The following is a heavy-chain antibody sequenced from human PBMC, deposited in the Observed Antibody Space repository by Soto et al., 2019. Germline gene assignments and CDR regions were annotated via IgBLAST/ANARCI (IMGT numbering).Heavy chain of an antibody. CDR1: GGSFSGYY. D-gene: IGHD3-9*01. V-gene: IGHV4-34*01. J-gene: IGHJ2*01. Sequence: QVQLQQWGAGPLRPLETLSLTCGVSGGSFSGYYWAWIRQSPGKGLEWIGEINDRGSINYNPSLKSRVSISAATSKNHYSLNLRSVTAADTAVYYCARESHDILTGPPWVWYFDLWGRGTLVTVSS. CDR3: ARESHDILTGPPWVWYFDL. CDR2: INDRGSI.